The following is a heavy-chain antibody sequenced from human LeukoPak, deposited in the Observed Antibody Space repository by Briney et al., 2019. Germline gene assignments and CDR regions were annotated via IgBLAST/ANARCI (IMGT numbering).Heavy chain of an antibody. V-gene: IGHV4-39*07. J-gene: IGHJ5*02. CDR2: IYYSGST. CDR3: ARDLGIAVDPVGFDP. CDR1: GGSISSSSYY. Sequence: SETLSLTCTVSGGSISSSSYYWGWIRQPPGKGLEWIGSIYYSGSTYYNSSLKSRVTISVDTSKNQFSLKLSSVTAADTAVYYCARDLGIAVDPVGFDPWGQGTLVTVSS. D-gene: IGHD6-19*01.